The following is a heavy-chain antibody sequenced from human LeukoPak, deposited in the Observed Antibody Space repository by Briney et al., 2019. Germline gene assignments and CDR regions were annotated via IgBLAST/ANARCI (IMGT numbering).Heavy chain of an antibody. CDR2: IYYSGST. D-gene: IGHD3-3*01. CDR1: GGSISGYY. CDR3: ARGHTIFGVGYYFDY. Sequence: SETLSLTCTVSGGSISGYYWSWIRQPPGKGLEWIGYIYYSGSTNYNPSLKSRVTISVDTSKNQFSLKLSSVTAADTAVYYCARGHTIFGVGYYFDYWGQGTLVTVSS. V-gene: IGHV4-59*01. J-gene: IGHJ4*02.